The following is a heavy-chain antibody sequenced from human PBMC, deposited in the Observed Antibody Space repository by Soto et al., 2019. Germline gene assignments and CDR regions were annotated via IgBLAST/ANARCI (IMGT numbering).Heavy chain of an antibody. Sequence: SETLSLTCTVSGGSISSYYWSWIRQPPGKGLEWIGYIYYSGSTNYNPSLKSRVTISVDTSKNQFSLKLSSVTAADTAVYYCARGIRLGFWSGHPLRRMESSWFDPWGQGTLVTVSS. CDR3: ARGIRLGFWSGHPLRRMESSWFDP. V-gene: IGHV4-59*01. CDR1: GGSISSYY. CDR2: IYYSGST. D-gene: IGHD3-3*01. J-gene: IGHJ5*02.